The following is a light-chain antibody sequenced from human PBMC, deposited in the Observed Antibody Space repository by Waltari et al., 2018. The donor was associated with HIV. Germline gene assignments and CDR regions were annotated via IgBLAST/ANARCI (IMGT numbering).Light chain of an antibody. V-gene: IGLV1-44*01. CDR3: AAWDDSLRGV. Sequence: QSVLTQPPSASGTPGQRVTISCSGSSSNIGSNTVNWYQQLPGTAPKLLIYSNNLRPSGVPDRFSGSRSGTSASLAISGLQSEDDAYYYCAAWDDSLRGVFGGGTKLTVL. CDR1: SSNIGSNT. J-gene: IGLJ2*01. CDR2: SNN.